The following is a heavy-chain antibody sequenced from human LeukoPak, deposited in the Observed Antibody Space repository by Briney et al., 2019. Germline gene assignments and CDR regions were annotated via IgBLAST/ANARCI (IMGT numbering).Heavy chain of an antibody. CDR1: GDSVSSISAT. J-gene: IGHJ4*02. D-gene: IGHD2-8*01. V-gene: IGHV6-1*01. CDR2: TYYRSTWHN. Sequence: SQTLSLTFAISGDSVSSISATWNWIRQSPSRGLEWLGRTYYRSTWHNDYAASVKSQITINPDTSKNQFFLQLNSVTLEDTAVYYCAKSAYFREYFDYWGQGILVTVSS. CDR3: AKSAYFREYFDY.